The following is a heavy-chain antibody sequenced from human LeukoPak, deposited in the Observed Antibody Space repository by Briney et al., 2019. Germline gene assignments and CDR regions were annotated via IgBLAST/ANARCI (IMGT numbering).Heavy chain of an antibody. CDR2: ISYDGSNK. Sequence: GGSLRLSCAASGFTFSSYAMHWVRQAPGKGLEWVAVISYDGSNKYYADSVKGRFTISRDNSKNTLYLQMHSLRAEYTAVYYCARDYGDLNYYYGMDVWGQGTTVTVS. V-gene: IGHV3-30-3*01. J-gene: IGHJ6*02. D-gene: IGHD4-17*01. CDR1: GFTFSSYA. CDR3: ARDYGDLNYYYGMDV.